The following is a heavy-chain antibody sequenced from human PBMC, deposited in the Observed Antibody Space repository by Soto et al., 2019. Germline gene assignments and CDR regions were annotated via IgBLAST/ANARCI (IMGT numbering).Heavy chain of an antibody. Sequence: PGGSLRLSCAASGFTFSSYGMHWVRQAPGKGLEWVAVIWDDGSNKYYADSVKGRFTISRDNSKNTLYLQMNSLRAEDTAVYYCATDGPSSDLSPFDYWGQGTLVTVSS. D-gene: IGHD2-21*02. CDR3: ATDGPSSDLSPFDY. V-gene: IGHV3-33*01. CDR2: IWDDGSNK. CDR1: GFTFSSYG. J-gene: IGHJ4*02.